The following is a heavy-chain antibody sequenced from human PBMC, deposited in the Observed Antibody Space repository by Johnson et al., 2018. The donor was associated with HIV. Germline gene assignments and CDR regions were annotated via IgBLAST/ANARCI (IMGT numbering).Heavy chain of an antibody. CDR3: AREPPVEMATHDAFDI. D-gene: IGHD5-24*01. CDR2: ISYAGSNK. J-gene: IGHJ3*02. V-gene: IGHV3-30-3*01. Sequence: QVQLVESGGGVVQPGRSLRLSCAASGFIFSNYALHWVRQAPGQALEWVAVISYAGSNKYYADSVTGRFTIARDNSKNTLYLQMNSLRAEDTAVYYCAREPPVEMATHDAFDIWGQGTMVTVSS. CDR1: GFIFSNYA.